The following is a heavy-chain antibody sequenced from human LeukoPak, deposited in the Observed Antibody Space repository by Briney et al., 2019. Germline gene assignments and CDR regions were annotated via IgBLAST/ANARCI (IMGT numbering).Heavy chain of an antibody. D-gene: IGHD6-25*01. J-gene: IGHJ4*02. CDR2: ISYDGSNK. V-gene: IGHV3-30*18. CDR1: GFTFSSYG. CDR3: AKLADSVYGLDY. Sequence: PGGSLRLSCAASGFTFSSYGMHWVRQAPGQGLEWVAVISYDGSNKYYADSVKGRFTISRDNSKNTLYLQMNSLRAEDTAVYYCAKLADSVYGLDYWGQGTLVTVSS.